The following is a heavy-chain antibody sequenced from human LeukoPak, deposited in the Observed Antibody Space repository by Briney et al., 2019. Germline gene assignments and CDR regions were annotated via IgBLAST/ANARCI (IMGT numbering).Heavy chain of an antibody. Sequence: SETLSLTCTVSGGSISSYYWSWIRQPPGKGLEWIGSIYHSGSTYYNPSLKSRVTISVDTSKNQFSLKLSSVTAADTAVYYCARVMVRGVINRGVSDYWGQGTLVTVSS. V-gene: IGHV4-38-2*02. CDR3: ARVMVRGVINRGVSDY. D-gene: IGHD3-10*01. CDR1: GGSISSYY. J-gene: IGHJ4*02. CDR2: IYHSGST.